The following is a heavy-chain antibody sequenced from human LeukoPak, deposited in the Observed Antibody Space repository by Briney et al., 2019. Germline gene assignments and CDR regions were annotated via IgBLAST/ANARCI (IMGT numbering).Heavy chain of an antibody. V-gene: IGHV3-21*01. CDR1: GFTFSSYN. Sequence: PGGSLRLSCAASGFTFSSYNMNWVRQAPRKGLEWVSSISTSSSYIYYADSVKGRFTISRDNAKNSLYLQMNSLRAEDTAAYYCARDVVVVAAADSNFDYWGQGTLVTVSS. D-gene: IGHD2-15*01. J-gene: IGHJ4*02. CDR2: ISTSSSYI. CDR3: ARDVVVVAAADSNFDY.